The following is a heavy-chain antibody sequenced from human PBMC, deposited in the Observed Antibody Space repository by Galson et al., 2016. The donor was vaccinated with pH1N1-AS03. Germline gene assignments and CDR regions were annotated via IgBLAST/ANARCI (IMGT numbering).Heavy chain of an antibody. V-gene: IGHV6-1*01. D-gene: IGHD1-26*01. CDR3: ARDHLGAGPAFDY. CDR2: TYYRSKWYKWYN. CDR1: GDSVSSNTAA. Sequence: CAISGDSVSSNTAAWNWIRQSPSRGLEWLGRTYYRSKWYKWYNDYAVSVESRITINPDKSKNQFSLQLNSVTPEDTAVSYCARDHLGAGPAFDYWGPGTLVTVSS. J-gene: IGHJ4*02.